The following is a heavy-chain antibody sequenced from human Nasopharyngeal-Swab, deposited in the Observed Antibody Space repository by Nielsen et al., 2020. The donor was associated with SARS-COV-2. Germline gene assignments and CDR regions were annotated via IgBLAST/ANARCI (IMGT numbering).Heavy chain of an antibody. CDR3: ARASRGWS. D-gene: IGHD6-19*01. Sequence: GESLKISCAASGFTFDNYEMNWVRQAPGKGLEWVSYISTSGATIHYADSVRGRFTISRDNVKKSLHLQMNSLRAEDTAVYYCARASRGWSWGQGTPVTVSS. V-gene: IGHV3-48*03. J-gene: IGHJ5*02. CDR2: ISTSGATI. CDR1: GFTFDNYE.